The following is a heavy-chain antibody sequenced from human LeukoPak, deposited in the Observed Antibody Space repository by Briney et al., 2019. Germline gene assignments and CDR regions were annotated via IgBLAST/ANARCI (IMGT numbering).Heavy chain of an antibody. CDR2: IYTSGST. CDR3: ARWRVSCYDY. J-gene: IGHJ4*02. V-gene: IGHV4-61*02. CDR1: GGSISSGSYY. D-gene: IGHD2-2*01. Sequence: SQTLSLTCTVSGGSISSGSYYWSWIRQPAGKGLEWIGRIYTSGSTNYNPSLKSRVTISVDTSKNQFSLKLSSVTAADTAVYYCARWRVSCYDYWGQGTLVTVSS.